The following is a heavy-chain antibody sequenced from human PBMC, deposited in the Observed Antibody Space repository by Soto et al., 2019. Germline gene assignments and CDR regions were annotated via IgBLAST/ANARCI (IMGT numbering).Heavy chain of an antibody. Sequence: PSETLFLTCTVSGGSISRGGYYWSWIRQHPGKGLEWIGYIYYSGSTYYNPSLKSRVTISVDTSKNQFSLKLSSVTAADTAVYYCARDKSGYSYYYFDYWGQGTLVTVSS. CDR2: IYYSGST. J-gene: IGHJ4*02. V-gene: IGHV4-31*03. CDR3: ARDKSGYSYYYFDY. CDR1: GGSISRGGYY. D-gene: IGHD5-18*01.